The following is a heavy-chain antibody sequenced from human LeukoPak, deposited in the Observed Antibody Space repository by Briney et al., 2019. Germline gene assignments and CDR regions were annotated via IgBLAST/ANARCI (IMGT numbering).Heavy chain of an antibody. D-gene: IGHD1-26*01. Sequence: GGSLRPSCAASGFTLSSYWMSWVRQAPGKGLEWVANIKYDGSGKYYADSVKGRFTISRDDAKNSLYLEMNRPRVEDTAVYYCARDLFSGSYQEDFWGQGTLVTVSS. CDR2: IKYDGSGK. CDR1: GFTLSSYW. V-gene: IGHV3-7*01. J-gene: IGHJ4*02. CDR3: ARDLFSGSYQEDF.